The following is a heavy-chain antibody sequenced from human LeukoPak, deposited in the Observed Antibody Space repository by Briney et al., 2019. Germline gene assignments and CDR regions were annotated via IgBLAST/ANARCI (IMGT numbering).Heavy chain of an antibody. J-gene: IGHJ4*02. CDR1: GGSISSSNW. CDR3: ARVGYNWNDVPSFDY. CDR2: IYHSGST. V-gene: IGHV4-4*02. Sequence: SETLSLTCAVSGGSISSSNWWSWVRQPPGKGLEWIGEIYHSGSTNYNPSVKSRVTISVDKSKNQSSLKLSSVTAADTAVYYCARVGYNWNDVPSFDYWGQGTLVTVSS. D-gene: IGHD1-20*01.